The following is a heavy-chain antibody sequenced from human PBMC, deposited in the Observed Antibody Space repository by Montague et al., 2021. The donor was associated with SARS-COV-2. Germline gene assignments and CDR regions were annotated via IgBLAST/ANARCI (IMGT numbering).Heavy chain of an antibody. CDR3: ARKDTKYSSIWSTGGNWFDP. Sequence: SETLSLMCTVSGGSISSSSYYWGWIRQPPGKGLEWIGSIYYSGSTYYNPSLNSRVTISVATSKNQFSLKLSSVTVADTALCYCARKDTKYSSIWSTGGNWFDPWGQGTLVTVSS. CDR1: GGSISSSSYY. CDR2: IYYSGST. J-gene: IGHJ5*02. D-gene: IGHD6-13*01. V-gene: IGHV4-39*01.